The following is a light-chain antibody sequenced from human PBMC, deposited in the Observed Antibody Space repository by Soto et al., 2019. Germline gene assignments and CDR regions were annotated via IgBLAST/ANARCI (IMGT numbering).Light chain of an antibody. J-gene: IGLJ1*01. Sequence: SVLTQPASVSGYPGQAITISCNGTSSDVGSYNLVSWYQQHPGKAPKLMIYEGSKRPSGVSNRFSGSKSGNTASLTISGLQAEDEADYYCCSYAGSSTPYVFGTGTKVTVL. CDR3: CSYAGSSTPYV. CDR2: EGS. V-gene: IGLV2-23*01. CDR1: SSDVGSYNL.